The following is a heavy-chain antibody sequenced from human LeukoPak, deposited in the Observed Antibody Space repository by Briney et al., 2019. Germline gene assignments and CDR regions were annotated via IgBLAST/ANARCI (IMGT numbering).Heavy chain of an antibody. V-gene: IGHV3-23*01. D-gene: IGHD4-17*01. Sequence: GGSLRLSCAASGFTFSSYAMSWVRQAPGKGLEWVSAISGSGGSTYYADSVKGRFTISRDNAKNSLYLQMNSLRAEDTAVYYCARLRDYYYMDVWGKGTTVTISS. J-gene: IGHJ6*03. CDR3: ARLRDYYYMDV. CDR1: GFTFSSYA. CDR2: ISGSGGST.